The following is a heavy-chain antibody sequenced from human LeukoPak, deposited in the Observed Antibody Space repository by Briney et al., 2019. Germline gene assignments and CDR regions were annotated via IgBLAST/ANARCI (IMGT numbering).Heavy chain of an antibody. CDR3: ARDLFSGSYQEDF. V-gene: IGHV3-7*01. CDR1: GFTLSSYW. J-gene: IGHJ4*02. D-gene: IGHD1-26*01. Sequence: PGEPLRLSCAASGFTLSSYWMSWVRQAPGKGLEWVANIKYDGSGKYYADSVKGRFTISRDDAKNSLYLEMNRLRVEDTAVYYCARDLFSGSYQEDFWGQGTLVTVSS. CDR2: IKYDGSGK.